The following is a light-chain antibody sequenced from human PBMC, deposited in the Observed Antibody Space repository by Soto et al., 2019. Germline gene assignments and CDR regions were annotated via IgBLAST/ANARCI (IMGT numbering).Light chain of an antibody. Sequence: EIVLTQSPGTLSLYPGERATLSCRASQSVRNVYVAWYQHKPGQAPRLLIYDASTRATGIPDRLSGSGSGTDFTLTSHRLEPEDGAVYYCHQPGSSPRTFGQGTKLAI. CDR3: HQPGSSPRT. J-gene: IGKJ2*01. CDR1: QSVRNVY. CDR2: DAS. V-gene: IGKV3-20*01.